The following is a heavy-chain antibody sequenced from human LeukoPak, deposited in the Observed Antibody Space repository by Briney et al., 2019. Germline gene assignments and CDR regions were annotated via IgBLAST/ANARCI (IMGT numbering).Heavy chain of an antibody. CDR1: GGSISSSSYY. V-gene: IGHV4-39*01. Sequence: PSETLSLTCTVSGGSISSSSYYWGWIRQPPGKRLEWIGSMYYSGSTYYNPSLKSRVTISVYTSKNQFSLKLSSVTAADTAVYYCARHLRDSNPYNWFDPWGQGTLVTVSS. CDR3: ARHLRDSNPYNWFDP. CDR2: MYYSGST. J-gene: IGHJ5*02. D-gene: IGHD4-11*01.